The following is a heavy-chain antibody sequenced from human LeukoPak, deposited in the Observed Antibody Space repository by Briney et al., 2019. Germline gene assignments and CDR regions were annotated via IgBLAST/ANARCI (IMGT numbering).Heavy chain of an antibody. Sequence: PGGSLRLSCAASGFTFDDYGMSWVRQVPGKGLEWVSSINRSGDSPGYADSVKGRFTISRDNAKNALYLQMNSLRADDTALFHCARDWGAAAGTHFDLWGQGTLVTVSS. D-gene: IGHD6-13*01. CDR2: INRSGDSP. CDR3: ARDWGAAAGTHFDL. V-gene: IGHV3-20*01. CDR1: GFTFDDYG. J-gene: IGHJ4*02.